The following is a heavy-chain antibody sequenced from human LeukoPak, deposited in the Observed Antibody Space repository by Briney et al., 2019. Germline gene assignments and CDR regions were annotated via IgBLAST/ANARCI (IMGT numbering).Heavy chain of an antibody. D-gene: IGHD2-15*01. CDR2: IKPDGSET. J-gene: IGHJ5*02. CDR3: ARDGRFSGGSQGWFDP. CDR1: GFTFSTYW. Sequence: GGSLRLSCAASGFTFSTYWMSWVRQAPGKGLEWVANIKPDGSETYYVGSVKGRFTVSRDNAKNSLYLQMNGLRAEDTAVYYCARDGRFSGGSQGWFDPWGQGTLVTVSS. V-gene: IGHV3-7*01.